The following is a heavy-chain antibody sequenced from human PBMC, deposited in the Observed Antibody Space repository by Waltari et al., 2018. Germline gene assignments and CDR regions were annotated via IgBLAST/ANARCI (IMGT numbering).Heavy chain of an antibody. CDR2: MSPNSGDT. CDR1: GYSFTTFD. V-gene: IGHV1-8*02. Sequence: QVHLVQSGAEVKQPGASVRVSCKASGYSFTTFDINWVRQAPGRGLEWMGWMSPNSGDTGFAQDFQDRVTMTRDTAINTAYLELAGLTFEDTAFYYCARGIDAGVDYWGQGTLVTVSS. J-gene: IGHJ4*02. CDR3: ARGIDAGVDY.